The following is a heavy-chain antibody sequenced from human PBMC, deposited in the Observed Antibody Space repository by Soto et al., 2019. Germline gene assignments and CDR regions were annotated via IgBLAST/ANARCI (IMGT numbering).Heavy chain of an antibody. Sequence: EVQLLESGGGIVLPGGSLRLSCSASGFAFSNYAMAWVRQAPGQGLEWISSLSGSGGNTYYADSVKGRFTISRDNSKNTLSLHMNSLTAEDTAKYYCAKSRPLVEKTGDYVQNWGQGTLVTVSS. J-gene: IGHJ4*02. D-gene: IGHD3-10*02. CDR1: GFAFSNYA. CDR2: LSGSGGNT. V-gene: IGHV3-23*01. CDR3: AKSRPLVEKTGDYVQN.